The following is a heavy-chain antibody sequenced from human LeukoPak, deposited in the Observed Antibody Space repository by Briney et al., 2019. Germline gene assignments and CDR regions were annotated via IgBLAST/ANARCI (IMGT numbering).Heavy chain of an antibody. V-gene: IGHV4-34*01. CDR2: INHSGYT. CDR1: GVSFGDYY. J-gene: IGHJ4*02. D-gene: IGHD4-11*01. CDR3: TRMTRGHDY. Sequence: SETLSLTCAVSGVSFGDYYWSWVRQTPGKGLEWIGEINHSGYTNNNPSLKSRVTLSIDTSRKQFSLNLRSVTVADAGIYFCTRMTRGHDYWGQGTQVTVSS.